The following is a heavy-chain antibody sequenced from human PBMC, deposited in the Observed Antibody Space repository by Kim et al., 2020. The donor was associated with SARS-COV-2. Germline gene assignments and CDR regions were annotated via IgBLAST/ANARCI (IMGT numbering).Heavy chain of an antibody. Sequence: YTPSLTSRVTMSVDTAKNQFSLKLSSVTAADTAVYYCARAGPYYYYMDVWGKGTTVTVSS. D-gene: IGHD2-8*02. J-gene: IGHJ6*03. CDR3: ARAGPYYYYMDV. V-gene: IGHV4-4*07.